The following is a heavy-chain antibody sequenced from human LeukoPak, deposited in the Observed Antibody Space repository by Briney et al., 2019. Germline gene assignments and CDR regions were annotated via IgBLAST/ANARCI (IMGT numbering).Heavy chain of an antibody. Sequence: GGSLRLSCAASGFTFSSYGMHWVRQAPGKGLEWVAVISYDGSNKYYADSVKGRFTISRDNSKNTLYLQMNSLRAEDTAVYYCARAIVRDAFDIWGQGTMVTVSS. CDR1: GFTFSSYG. D-gene: IGHD2-15*01. CDR3: ARAIVRDAFDI. CDR2: ISYDGSNK. V-gene: IGHV3-30*03. J-gene: IGHJ3*02.